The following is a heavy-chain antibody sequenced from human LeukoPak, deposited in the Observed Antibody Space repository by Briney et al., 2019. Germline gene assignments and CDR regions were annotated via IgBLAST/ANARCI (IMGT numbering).Heavy chain of an antibody. D-gene: IGHD2-15*01. CDR2: ISSNGGST. CDR3: VKDEYCSGGSCLLAEYFQH. V-gene: IGHV3-64D*06. J-gene: IGHJ1*01. Sequence: PGGSLRLSCSASGFTFSSYAMHWVRQAPGKGLEYVSAISSNGGSTYYADSVKGRFTISRDNSKNTLYLRMSSLRAEDTAVYYCVKDEYCSGGSCLLAEYFQHWGQGTLVTVSS. CDR1: GFTFSSYA.